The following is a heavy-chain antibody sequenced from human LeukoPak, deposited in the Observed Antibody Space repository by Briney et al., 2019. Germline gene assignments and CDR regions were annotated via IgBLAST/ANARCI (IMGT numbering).Heavy chain of an antibody. D-gene: IGHD3-22*01. CDR2: IIPILGIA. V-gene: IGHV1-69*04. J-gene: IGHJ5*02. Sequence: GASVKVSCKASGYTFISYGISWVRQAPGQGLEWMGRIIPILGIANYAQKFQGRVTITADKSTSTAYMELSSLRSEDTAVYYCARGGDSSGYYYSWFDPWGQGTLVTVSS. CDR1: GYTFISYG. CDR3: ARGGDSSGYYYSWFDP.